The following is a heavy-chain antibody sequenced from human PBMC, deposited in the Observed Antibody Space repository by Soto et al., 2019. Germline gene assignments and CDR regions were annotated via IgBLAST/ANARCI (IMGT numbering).Heavy chain of an antibody. D-gene: IGHD3-9*01. CDR2: LRTGGDDGTT. CDR3: ASERFTNDYDILTGYDRSYDDYGMDV. Sequence: GSLSLSCAASAFHFRRYSLSWIRQSQRPGLEWVSGLRTGGDDGTTYYADSVRGRFTISRDNSXNTLFLQMNSLRAEDTAVCYCASERFTNDYDILTGYDRSYDDYGMDVWGQGTTVTVSS. CDR1: AFHFRRYS. J-gene: IGHJ6*02. V-gene: IGHV3-23*01.